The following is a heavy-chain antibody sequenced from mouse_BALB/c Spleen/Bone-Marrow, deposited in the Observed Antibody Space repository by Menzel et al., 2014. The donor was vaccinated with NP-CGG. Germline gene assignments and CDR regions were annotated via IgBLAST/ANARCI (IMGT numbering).Heavy chain of an antibody. Sequence: VQLKESGPGLVKPSQSLSLTCTVTGYSITSDYAWNWIRQFPGNKLEWMGYIGYSDSTSYNPSLKSRISITRDTSKNQFFLQLNSVTAEDTATYYCARSNYYGSSYCCFDYWGQGTTLTVSS. V-gene: IGHV3-2*02. D-gene: IGHD1-1*01. CDR1: GYSITSDYA. J-gene: IGHJ2*01. CDR2: IGYSDST. CDR3: ARSNYYGSSYCCFDY.